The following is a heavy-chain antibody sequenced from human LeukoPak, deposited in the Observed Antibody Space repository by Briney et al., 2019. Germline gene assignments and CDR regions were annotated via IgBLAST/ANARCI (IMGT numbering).Heavy chain of an antibody. Sequence: ASVKVSCKASGYTFTNYGISWVRQAPGQGLEWMGWINPNSGGTNYAQKFQGRVTMTRDTSISTAYMELSRLRSDDTAVYYCARGFVQPKLTMFYGMDVWGQGTTVTVSS. V-gene: IGHV1-2*02. CDR2: INPNSGGT. J-gene: IGHJ6*02. CDR3: ARGFVQPKLTMFYGMDV. D-gene: IGHD3-10*02. CDR1: GYTFTNYG.